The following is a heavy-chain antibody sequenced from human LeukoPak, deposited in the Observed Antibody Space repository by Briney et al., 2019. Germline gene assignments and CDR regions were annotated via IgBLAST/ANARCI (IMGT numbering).Heavy chain of an antibody. CDR1: GFTFSSYW. D-gene: IGHD1-1*01. V-gene: IGHV3-7*01. CDR3: ARGALGMKYDRGYFDS. CDR2: INQDGSET. Sequence: GGSLRLSCAASGFTFSSYWMSWVRQAPGKGLEWVANINQDGSETYYVDSVKGRLTISRDDAKKSLFLQMNSLRAEDTAVYYCARGALGMKYDRGYFDSWGQGALVTVSS. J-gene: IGHJ4*02.